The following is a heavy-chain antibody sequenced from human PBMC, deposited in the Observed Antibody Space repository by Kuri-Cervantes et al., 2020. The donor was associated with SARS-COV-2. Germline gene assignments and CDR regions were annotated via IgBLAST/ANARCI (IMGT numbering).Heavy chain of an antibody. Sequence: SETLSLTCTVSGGSISSFYWSWIRQPPGKGLEWIGYIYYSGSTNYNPSLNSRVTISVDTSKNQFSLKLSSVTAADTAVYYCARHDVGTMVRGPRDWFDPWGQGTLVTVSS. CDR1: GGSISSFY. D-gene: IGHD3-10*01. J-gene: IGHJ5*02. CDR2: IYYSGST. CDR3: ARHDVGTMVRGPRDWFDP. V-gene: IGHV4-59*01.